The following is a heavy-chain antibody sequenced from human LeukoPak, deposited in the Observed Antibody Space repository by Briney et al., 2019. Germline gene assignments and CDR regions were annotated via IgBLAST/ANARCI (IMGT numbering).Heavy chain of an antibody. CDR2: ISSSSSYI. CDR1: GFIFSSYS. D-gene: IGHD6-13*01. Sequence: PGGSLRLSCAASGFIFSSYSMNWVRQAPGKGLEWVSSISSSSSYIYYADSVKGRFTISRDNAKNSLYLQMNSLRAEDTAVYYCARDDAPGYSSSWYRYWGQGTLVTVSS. V-gene: IGHV3-21*01. J-gene: IGHJ4*02. CDR3: ARDDAPGYSSSWYRY.